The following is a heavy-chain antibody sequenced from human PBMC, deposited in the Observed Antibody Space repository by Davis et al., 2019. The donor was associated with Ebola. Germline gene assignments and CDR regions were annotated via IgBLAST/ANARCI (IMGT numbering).Heavy chain of an antibody. V-gene: IGHV4-59*01. D-gene: IGHD2-2*01. Sequence: PSETLSLTCTVSGASMTSYYWSWIRQPPGPGLEWIGYIAYTGNTIYNPSPNSRVTISGDTSKKQFSLRLSSVTAADTAVYYCARGGLVPAALYLWGQGTMVTVSS. CDR2: IAYTGNT. CDR1: GASMTSYY. CDR3: ARGGLVPAALYL. J-gene: IGHJ3*01.